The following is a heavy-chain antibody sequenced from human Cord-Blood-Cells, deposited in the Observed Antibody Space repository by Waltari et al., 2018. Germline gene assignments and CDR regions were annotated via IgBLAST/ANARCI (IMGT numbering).Heavy chain of an antibody. J-gene: IGHJ4*02. Sequence: EVQLVESGGGLVKPGGSLRLSCAASGFTFSSYSMNWVRQAPGKGLAWVSSISSSSSYIYYADSVKGRFTISRDNAKNSLYLQMNSLRAEDTAVYYCARAPALAARPATHFDYWGQGTLVTVSS. CDR2: ISSSSSYI. CDR1: GFTFSSYS. D-gene: IGHD6-6*01. CDR3: ARAPALAARPATHFDY. V-gene: IGHV3-21*01.